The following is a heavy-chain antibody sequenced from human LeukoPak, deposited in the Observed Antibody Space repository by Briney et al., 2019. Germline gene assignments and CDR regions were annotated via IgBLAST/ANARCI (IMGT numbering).Heavy chain of an antibody. D-gene: IGHD3-22*01. CDR3: ARVQQYDKFDY. CDR1: GFAFIAYE. V-gene: IGHV3-48*03. CDR2: ISSSGSTI. Sequence: GGSLRLSCAASGFAFIAYEMNWVRQAPGKGLEWVSYISSSGSTIFYADSVKGRFTISRDNAKNSLYLQMNSLRAEDTAFYYCARVQQYDKFDYWGQGTLVTVSS. J-gene: IGHJ4*02.